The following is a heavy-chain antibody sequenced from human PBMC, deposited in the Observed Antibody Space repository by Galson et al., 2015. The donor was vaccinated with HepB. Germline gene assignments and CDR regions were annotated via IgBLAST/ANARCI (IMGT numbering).Heavy chain of an antibody. J-gene: IGHJ4*02. CDR3: AREIAAAGRAFDY. Sequence: ETLSLTCTVSGGPISSYYWSWIRQPAGKGLEWIGRIYTGGGTNYNPSLRSRVTMSVDAPNNQFSLELTSVTAADTAVYYCAREIAAAGRAFDYWGQGTLVTVSS. CDR1: GGPISSYY. D-gene: IGHD6-13*01. CDR2: IYTGGGT. V-gene: IGHV4-4*07.